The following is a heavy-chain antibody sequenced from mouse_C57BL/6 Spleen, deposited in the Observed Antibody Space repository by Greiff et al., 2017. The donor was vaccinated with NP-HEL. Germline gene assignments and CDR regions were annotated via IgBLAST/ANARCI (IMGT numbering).Heavy chain of an antibody. D-gene: IGHD1-1*01. CDR2: IDPSDSYT. CDR3: ARSGAVVAHFDY. Sequence: VKLMESGAELVMPGASVKLSCKASGYTFTSYWMHWVKQRPGQGLEWIGEIDPSDSYTNYNQKFKGKSTLTVDKSSSTAYMQLSSLTSEDSAVYYCARSGAVVAHFDYWGQGTTLTVSS. CDR1: GYTFTSYW. J-gene: IGHJ2*01. V-gene: IGHV1-69*01.